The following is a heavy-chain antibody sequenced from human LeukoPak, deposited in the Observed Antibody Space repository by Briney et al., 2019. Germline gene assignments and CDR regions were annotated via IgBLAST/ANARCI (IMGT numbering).Heavy chain of an antibody. V-gene: IGHV1-18*01. Sequence: GASVKVSCKASGYTFTSYGISWVRQAPGQGLEWMGWINAYNGNTNYAQKLQGRVTMTTDTSTSTAYMELRSLRSDDTAVYYCARVRCSSTSCYIWFDPWGQGTLVTVSS. J-gene: IGHJ5*02. CDR1: GYTFTSYG. CDR2: INAYNGNT. D-gene: IGHD2-2*02. CDR3: ARVRCSSTSCYIWFDP.